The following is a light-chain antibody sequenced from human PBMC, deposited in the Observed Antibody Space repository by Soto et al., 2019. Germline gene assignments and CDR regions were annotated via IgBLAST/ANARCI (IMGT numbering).Light chain of an antibody. CDR2: GAS. CDR3: QQLRSYPST. J-gene: IGKJ4*01. Sequence: EIVMTQSPATLSVSPGERATLSCRASQSVSTNLAWYQQKPGQAPRLLIYGASSRATGIPDRFSGSGSGTDFTLTISGLQPEDFAAYYCQQLRSYPSTFGGGTKVDI. CDR1: QSVSTN. V-gene: IGKV3D-15*01.